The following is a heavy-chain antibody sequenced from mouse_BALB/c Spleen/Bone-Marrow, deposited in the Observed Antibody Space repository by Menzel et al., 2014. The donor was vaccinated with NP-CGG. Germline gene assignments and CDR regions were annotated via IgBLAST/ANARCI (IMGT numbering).Heavy chain of an antibody. Sequence: EVQLQQSGAELVKPGASVKLSRTASGFNIKDTYMHWAKQRPEQGLEWIGRIDPANGNTKYDPKFQGKATITADTSSNTAYLQLSSLTSEDTAVYYGSSYAMDYWGQGTSVTVSS. J-gene: IGHJ4*01. CDR2: IDPANGNT. V-gene: IGHV14-3*02. CDR1: GFNIKDTY. CDR3: SSYAMDY.